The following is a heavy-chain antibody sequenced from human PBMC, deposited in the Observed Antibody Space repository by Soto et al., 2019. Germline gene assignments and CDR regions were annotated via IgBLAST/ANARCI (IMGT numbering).Heavy chain of an antibody. CDR1: GGSISGYF. D-gene: IGHD6-13*01. J-gene: IGHJ2*01. CDR2: IYYSGST. Sequence: QVQLQESGPGLVKPSETLSLTCTVSGGSISGYFWSWIRQPPGKGLEWIGYIYYSGSTSSNPSLNSRLPISVDTSKNQFSLKLSSVTAADTAVYYCARQVYSRSWDRYFDLWGRGTLVTVSS. V-gene: IGHV4-59*08. CDR3: ARQVYSRSWDRYFDL.